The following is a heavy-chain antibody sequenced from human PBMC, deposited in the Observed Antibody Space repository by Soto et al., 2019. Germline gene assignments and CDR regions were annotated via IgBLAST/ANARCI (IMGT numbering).Heavy chain of an antibody. Sequence: ASVKVSCKASGYTFTSYYMHWVRQAPGQGLEWMSPDSGNTGYSQQFQGRVTMTSNTSTSTAYMELSSLTSEDTAVYYCEVTTGYWGQGTMVTVSS. V-gene: IGHV1-8*02. D-gene: IGHD1-1*01. CDR1: GYTFTSYY. J-gene: IGHJ4*02. CDR2: PDSGNT. CDR3: EVTTGY.